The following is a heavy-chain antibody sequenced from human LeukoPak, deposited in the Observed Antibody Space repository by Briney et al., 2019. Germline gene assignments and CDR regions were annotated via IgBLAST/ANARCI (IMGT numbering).Heavy chain of an antibody. CDR1: GYTFTDYY. CDR2: ISPNSGGT. D-gene: IGHD3-3*01. J-gene: IGHJ4*02. Sequence: ASVKVSCKASGYTFTDYYIHWVRQAPGQGLQWMGWISPNSGGTEYAQKFQGRVTMTRDTSISAAYMELSSLTSDDTAVYYCATKSSGYFMYWGQGTLVTVSS. V-gene: IGHV1-2*02. CDR3: ATKSSGYFMY.